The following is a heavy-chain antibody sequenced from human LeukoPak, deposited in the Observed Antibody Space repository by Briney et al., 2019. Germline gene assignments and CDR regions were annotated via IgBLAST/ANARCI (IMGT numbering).Heavy chain of an antibody. CDR2: IYYSGST. CDR1: GGSISSYY. V-gene: IGHV4-59*01. J-gene: IGHJ5*02. Sequence: SETLSLTCTVSGGSISSYYWSWIRQPPGKGLERIGYIYYSGSTNYNPSLKSRVTISVDTSKNQFSLKLSSVTAADTAVYYCARAGRTFSGGWFDPWGQGTLVTVSS. D-gene: IGHD3-16*01. CDR3: ARAGRTFSGGWFDP.